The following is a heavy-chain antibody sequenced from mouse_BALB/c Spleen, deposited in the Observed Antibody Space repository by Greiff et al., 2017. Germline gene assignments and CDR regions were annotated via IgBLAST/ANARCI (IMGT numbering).Heavy chain of an antibody. CDR2: INPSSGYT. D-gene: IGHD2-12*01. J-gene: IGHJ4*01. V-gene: IGHV1-4*02. CDR3: ARLRRYAMDY. Sequence: QVQLQQSAAELARPGASVKMSCKASGYTFTSYTMHWVKQRPGQGLEWIGYINPSSGYTEYNQKFKDKTTLTADKSSSTAYMQLSSLTSEDSAVYYCARLRRYAMDYWGQGTSVTVSS. CDR1: GYTFTSYT.